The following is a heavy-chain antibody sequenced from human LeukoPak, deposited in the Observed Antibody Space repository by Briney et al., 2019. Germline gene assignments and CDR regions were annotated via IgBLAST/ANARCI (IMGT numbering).Heavy chain of an antibody. CDR2: IKQDGSEK. Sequence: GGSLRLSCAASGXTFSGYWMTWVRQAPGKGLEWVANIKQDGSEKYCMDSVKGRFTISRDNAKNSLYLQMNSLRVEDTAVYYCARRAYGAFDIWGQGTMVTVSS. J-gene: IGHJ3*02. D-gene: IGHD2-8*01. V-gene: IGHV3-7*05. CDR1: GXTFSGYW. CDR3: ARRAYGAFDI.